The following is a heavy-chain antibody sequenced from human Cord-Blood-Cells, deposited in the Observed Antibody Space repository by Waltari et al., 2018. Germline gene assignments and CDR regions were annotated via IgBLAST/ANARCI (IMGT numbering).Heavy chain of an antibody. J-gene: IGHJ4*02. CDR3: ARGRGNDSSGYYYVDY. D-gene: IGHD3-22*01. CDR2: INHSGST. V-gene: IGHV4-34*01. CDR1: GGSFSGSY. Sequence: QVQLQQWGAGLLKPSETLSLTCAVYGGSFSGSYWSWIRQPPGTGLEWIGEINHSGSTNYNPSLKSRVTISVDTSKNQFSLKLSSVTAADTAVYYCARGRGNDSSGYYYVDYWGQGTLVTVSS.